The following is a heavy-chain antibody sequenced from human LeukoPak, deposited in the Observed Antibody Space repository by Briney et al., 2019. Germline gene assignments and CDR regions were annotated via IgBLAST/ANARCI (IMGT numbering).Heavy chain of an antibody. CDR3: ATHSLHNGDYVKALDI. CDR2: IYDSGST. Sequence: SETLSLTCTVSGGSISSSSYYWGWLRQPPGKGLEWIGTIYDSGSTYYNSSLKSRVTISVDTSKNQFSLKLRSVTAADTAVYYCATHSLHNGDYVKALDIWGQGTKVTVSS. J-gene: IGHJ3*02. V-gene: IGHV4-39*07. CDR1: GGSISSSSYY. D-gene: IGHD4-17*01.